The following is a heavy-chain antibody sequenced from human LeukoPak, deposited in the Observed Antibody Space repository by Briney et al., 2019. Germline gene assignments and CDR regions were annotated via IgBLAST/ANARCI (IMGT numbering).Heavy chain of an antibody. D-gene: IGHD3-22*01. CDR1: GGSISSTSYY. CDR3: ARRRYYDGSGYLE. CDR2: MYYDGNT. V-gene: IGHV4-39*01. J-gene: IGHJ1*01. Sequence: PSETLSLTCSVSGGSISSTSYYWGWIRQPPGKGLEWIGSMYYDGNTYHSPSLKSRVAISIDTSKNQFSLKLRSMTAADTAVYYCARRRYYDGSGYLEWGQGTLLSVSS.